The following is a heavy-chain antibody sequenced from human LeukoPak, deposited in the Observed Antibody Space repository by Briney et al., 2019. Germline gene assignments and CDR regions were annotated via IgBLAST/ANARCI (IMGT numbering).Heavy chain of an antibody. CDR1: GFTFSSYA. Sequence: GGSLRLSCAASGFTFSSYAMSWVRQAPGKGLEWVSAISGSGGSTYYADSVKGRFTISRDNSKDTLYLQMNSLRAEDTAVYYCAKGGGSSWSRYYYGMDVWGQGTTVTVSS. CDR3: AKGGGSSWSRYYYGMDV. CDR2: ISGSGGST. D-gene: IGHD6-13*01. V-gene: IGHV3-23*01. J-gene: IGHJ6*02.